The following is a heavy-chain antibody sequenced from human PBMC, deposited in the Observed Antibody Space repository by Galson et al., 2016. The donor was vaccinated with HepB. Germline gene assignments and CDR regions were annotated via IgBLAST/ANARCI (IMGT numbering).Heavy chain of an antibody. Sequence: SLRLSCAASGFSFNTYAMSWVRQAPGKGLEWVSGISNSDDNTYYADSVKGRFTISRDKANHTLYLHMSSLRAEDTAVYFCARTGGTIFGVVIAFFDHWGQGALVTVSS. V-gene: IGHV3-23*01. J-gene: IGHJ4*02. CDR2: ISNSDDNT. CDR3: ARTGGTIFGVVIAFFDH. D-gene: IGHD3-3*01. CDR1: GFSFNTYA.